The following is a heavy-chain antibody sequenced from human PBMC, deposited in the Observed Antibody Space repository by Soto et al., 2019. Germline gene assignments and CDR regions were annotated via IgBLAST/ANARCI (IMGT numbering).Heavy chain of an antibody. D-gene: IGHD4-17*01. J-gene: IGHJ6*02. Sequence: GESLKISCKGSGYSFTSYWIGWVRQMPGKGLELMGIIYPGDSDTRYSPSFQGQVTISADKSISTAYLQWSSLKASDTAMYYCAGTYYGDYRYYYYGMDVWGQGTTVTVSS. CDR1: GYSFTSYW. CDR3: AGTYYGDYRYYYYGMDV. CDR2: IYPGDSDT. V-gene: IGHV5-51*01.